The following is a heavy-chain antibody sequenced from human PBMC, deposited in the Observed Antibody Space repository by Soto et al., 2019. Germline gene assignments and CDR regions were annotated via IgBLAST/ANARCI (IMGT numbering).Heavy chain of an antibody. CDR3: AKDHRYCSGGSCYSTSDY. V-gene: IGHV3-23*01. J-gene: IGHJ4*02. CDR1: GFTFSSYA. Sequence: PGGSLRLSCAASGFTFSSYAMSWVRQAPGKGLEWVSAISGSGGSTYYADSVKGRFTISRDNSKNTLYLQMNSLRAEDMAVYYCAKDHRYCSGGSCYSTSDYWGQGTLVTVSS. CDR2: ISGSGGST. D-gene: IGHD2-15*01.